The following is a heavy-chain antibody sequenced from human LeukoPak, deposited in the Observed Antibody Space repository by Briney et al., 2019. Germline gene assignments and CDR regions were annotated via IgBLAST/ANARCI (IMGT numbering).Heavy chain of an antibody. D-gene: IGHD3-22*01. CDR2: IYYSGTA. CDR1: GGSISSGGYY. J-gene: IGHJ3*01. V-gene: IGHV4-31*03. Sequence: SETLSLTCSVSGGSISSGGYYWSWIRQLPGKGLEWIGYIYYSGTAYYNPSLKSRITISVDTSKNQFSLRLFSVTAADTAVYYCARVTDYYDPGAFDVWGQGTMVTVSS. CDR3: ARVTDYYDPGAFDV.